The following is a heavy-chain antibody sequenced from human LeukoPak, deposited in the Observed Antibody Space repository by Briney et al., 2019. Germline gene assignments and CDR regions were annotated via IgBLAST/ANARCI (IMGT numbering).Heavy chain of an antibody. CDR1: GYTFTGFC. CDR3: VREDFVVIPAAMRGDY. J-gene: IGHJ4*02. CDR2: ISPDRGGT. D-gene: IGHD2-2*01. V-gene: IGHV1-2*02. Sequence: ASVKVSCKASGYTFTGFCIHWVRQAPGQGLEWMGWISPDRGGTNYAQKFQGRVTLTRDTSINTAYMELSGLTSDDTAMYYCVREDFVVIPAAMRGDYWGQGTLVIVPS.